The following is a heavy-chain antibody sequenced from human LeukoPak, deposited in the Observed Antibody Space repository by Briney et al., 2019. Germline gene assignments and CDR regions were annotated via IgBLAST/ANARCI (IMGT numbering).Heavy chain of an antibody. Sequence: GGSLRLSCAASGFTFSSHWMSWVRQAPGKGLEWVANIRHDGNEKYYVDSVKGRFTISRDNAKSSLYLQMNILRAEDTAVYYCAREWYFYDTRGQGDAFDIWGQGTMVTVSS. J-gene: IGHJ3*02. V-gene: IGHV3-7*05. CDR2: IRHDGNEK. CDR1: GFTFSSHW. CDR3: AREWYFYDTRGQGDAFDI. D-gene: IGHD3-22*01.